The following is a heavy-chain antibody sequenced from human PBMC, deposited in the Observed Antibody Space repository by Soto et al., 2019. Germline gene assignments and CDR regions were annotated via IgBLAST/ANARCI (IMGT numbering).Heavy chain of an antibody. Sequence: GASVKVSCKASGYTFTSYAMHWVRQAPGQRLEWMGWINAGNGNTKYSQKFQGRVTITRDTSASTAYMELSSLRSEDTAVYYCARDVGYFDWPPLNGMDVWGQGTTVTVSS. CDR3: ARDVGYFDWPPLNGMDV. V-gene: IGHV1-3*01. J-gene: IGHJ6*02. CDR2: INAGNGNT. D-gene: IGHD3-9*01. CDR1: GYTFTSYA.